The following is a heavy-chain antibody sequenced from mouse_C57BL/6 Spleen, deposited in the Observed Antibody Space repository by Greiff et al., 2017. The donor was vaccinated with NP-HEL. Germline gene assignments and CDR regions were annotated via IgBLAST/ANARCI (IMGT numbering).Heavy chain of an antibody. Sequence: VQLQQPGAELVKPGASVKLSCKASGYTFTSYWMHWVKQRPGQGLEWIGMIHPNSGSTNYNEKFKSKATLTVDKSSSTAYMQLSSLTSEDSAVYYCAREGTYYRGAMDYWGQGTSVTVSS. CDR1: GYTFTSYW. D-gene: IGHD1-1*02. CDR3: AREGTYYRGAMDY. V-gene: IGHV1-64*01. J-gene: IGHJ4*01. CDR2: IHPNSGST.